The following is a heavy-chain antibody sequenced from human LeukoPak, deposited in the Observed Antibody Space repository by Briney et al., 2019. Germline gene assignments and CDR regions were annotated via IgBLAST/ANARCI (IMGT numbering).Heavy chain of an antibody. Sequence: GGSLRLSCAASGFTFSSSAMSWVRQVPGKGLEWVSGISASGGSTYYADSVRGRFTISRDNSKNTLYVQMNSLRDEDTAVYYCAKDLTVTTPWGQGTLVTVSS. D-gene: IGHD4-11*01. CDR1: GFTFSSSA. V-gene: IGHV3-23*01. CDR3: AKDLTVTTP. CDR2: ISASGGST. J-gene: IGHJ5*02.